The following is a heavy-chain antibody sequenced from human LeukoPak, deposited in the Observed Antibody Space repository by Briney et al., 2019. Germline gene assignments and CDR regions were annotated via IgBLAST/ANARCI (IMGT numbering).Heavy chain of an antibody. J-gene: IGHJ6*03. CDR1: GYTFTGYY. CDR2: INPNSGGT. CDR3: ARGGLLGGYSYGYGRSYYYYYMDV. V-gene: IGHV1-2*02. D-gene: IGHD5-18*01. Sequence: ASVKVSCKASGYTFTGYYMHWVRQAPGQGLEWMGWINPNSGGTNYAQKFQGRVTMTRDTSISTAYMELSRLRSDDTAVYYCARGGLLGGYSYGYGRSYYYYYMDVWGKGTTVTISS.